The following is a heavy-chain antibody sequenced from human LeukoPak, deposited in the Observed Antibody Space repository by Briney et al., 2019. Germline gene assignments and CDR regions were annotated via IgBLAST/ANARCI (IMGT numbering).Heavy chain of an antibody. CDR3: ARTSRERQPNYYFDY. Sequence: GESLKISCKGSGYSFTSYWIGWVRQMPGKGLEWMGIIYPGDSDTRYSPSFQGQVTISADKSISTAYLQWSSLKASDTAMYYCARTSRERQPNYYFDYWGQGTLVTVSS. CDR2: IYPGDSDT. J-gene: IGHJ4*02. CDR1: GYSFTSYW. D-gene: IGHD6-13*01. V-gene: IGHV5-51*01.